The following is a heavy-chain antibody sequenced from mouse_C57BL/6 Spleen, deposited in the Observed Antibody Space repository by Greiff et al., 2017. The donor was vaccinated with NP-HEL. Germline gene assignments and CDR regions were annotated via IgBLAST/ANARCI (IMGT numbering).Heavy chain of an antibody. D-gene: IGHD2-4*01. J-gene: IGHJ2*01. Sequence: QVQLQQPGAELVKPGASVKLSCKASGYTFTSYWMHWVKQRPGRGLEWIGRIDPNSGGTKYNEKFKSKATLTVDKPSSTAYMQLSSLTSEDSAVYYCAREELMPYDYDGLDYFDYWGQGTTLTVSS. CDR1: GYTFTSYW. CDR2: IDPNSGGT. V-gene: IGHV1-72*01. CDR3: AREELMPYDYDGLDYFDY.